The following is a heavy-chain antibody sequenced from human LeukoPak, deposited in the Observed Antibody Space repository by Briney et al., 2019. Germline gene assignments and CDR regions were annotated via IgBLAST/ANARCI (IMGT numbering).Heavy chain of an antibody. CDR3: AKEEAAGTFRWIDP. Sequence: GGSLRLSCVTSGFTFRSYAISWVRQTPGKGLEWVSAISVSDETYYADSVKGRFTIARDNSKNTLYLQMNSLRPEDTAIYYCAKEEAAGTFRWIDPWGQGTLVTVSS. J-gene: IGHJ5*02. V-gene: IGHV3-23*01. CDR1: GFTFRSYA. CDR2: ISVSDET. D-gene: IGHD6-13*01.